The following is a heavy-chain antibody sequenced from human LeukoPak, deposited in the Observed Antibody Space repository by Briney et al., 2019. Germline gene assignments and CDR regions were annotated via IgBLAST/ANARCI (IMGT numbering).Heavy chain of an antibody. V-gene: IGHV4-34*01. J-gene: IGHJ4*02. CDR1: GVSFNDYY. D-gene: IGHD4-17*01. CDR2: INHSGYT. CDR3: TRMTTGHDY. Sequence: TSETLSLTCAVSGVSFNDYYWSCVRQTPRKGLEWIGEINHSGYTNDSPSLKSRVTISIDTSRKQFSLNLRSVTVADTGIYYCTRMTTGHDYWGQGTLVTVSS.